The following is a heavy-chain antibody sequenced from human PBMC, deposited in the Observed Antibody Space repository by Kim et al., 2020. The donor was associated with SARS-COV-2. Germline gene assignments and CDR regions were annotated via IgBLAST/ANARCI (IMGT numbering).Heavy chain of an antibody. CDR1: GGSFSGYY. J-gene: IGHJ4*03. V-gene: IGHV4-34*01. D-gene: IGHD3-9*01. Sequence: SETLSLTCAVYGGSFSGYYWSWIRQPPGKGLEWIGEINHSGSTNYNPSLKSRVTISVDTSKNQLPLKLSSVTAADTAVYYCARRGRYDILTGYSQFDYWGQGTLVTVSS. CDR2: INHSGST. CDR3: ARRGRYDILTGYSQFDY.